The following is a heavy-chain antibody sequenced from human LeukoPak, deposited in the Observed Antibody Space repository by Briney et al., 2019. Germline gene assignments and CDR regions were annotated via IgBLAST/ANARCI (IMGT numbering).Heavy chain of an antibody. Sequence: PSETLSLTCSVSGGSISTSDPYWGWMRQPSGKALEWIGTIYYFGSTYYNPSLKSRVTLSIDTSKNQFSLKLRSVTAAGTALYYCARRHYYGSGRENAFDIWGQGTMVTVSS. J-gene: IGHJ3*02. CDR1: GGSISTSDPY. V-gene: IGHV4-39*07. CDR3: ARRHYYGSGRENAFDI. CDR2: IYYFGST. D-gene: IGHD3-10*01.